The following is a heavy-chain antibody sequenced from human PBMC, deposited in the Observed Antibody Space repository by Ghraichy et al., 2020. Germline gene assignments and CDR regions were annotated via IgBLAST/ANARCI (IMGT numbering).Heavy chain of an antibody. CDR3: VKDLVGGGFGAYGMDV. CDR2: INSDGGST. D-gene: IGHD2-21*01. Sequence: GSLRLSCAASGFTFSSYWMHWVRQAPGKGLVWVSRINSDGGSTTYADSVKGRFTISKDNAKNTLYLQMNSLRAEDTAVYYCVKDLVGGGFGAYGMDVWGQGTTVTVSS. V-gene: IGHV3-74*01. J-gene: IGHJ6*02. CDR1: GFTFSSYW.